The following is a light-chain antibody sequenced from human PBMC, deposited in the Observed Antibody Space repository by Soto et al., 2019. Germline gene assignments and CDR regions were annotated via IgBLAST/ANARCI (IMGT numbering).Light chain of an antibody. V-gene: IGKV1-5*01. CDR3: QQYKTYAIS. Sequence: DIQMTQSPSTLPASVGDRVTITCRASQNIGTWLAWYQQQPGKAPNLLITDASSLEGGVPPRFSGSGSGTEFSLTIRSLQPDAVATNYSQQYKTYAISFGGATNVEIQ. CDR1: QNIGTW. CDR2: DAS. J-gene: IGKJ4*01.